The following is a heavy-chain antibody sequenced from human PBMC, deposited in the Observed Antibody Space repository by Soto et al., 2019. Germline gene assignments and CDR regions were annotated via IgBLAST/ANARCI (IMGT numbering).Heavy chain of an antibody. J-gene: IGHJ6*02. V-gene: IGHV3-64D*08. CDR3: VKAHFYYDFWSGYYPYHYYYGMDV. CDR1: GFTFSSYA. D-gene: IGHD3-3*01. CDR2: ISSNGGST. Sequence: PGGSLRLSCSASGFTFSSYAMHWVRQAPGKGLEYVSAISSNGGSTYYADSVKGRFTISRDNSKNTLYLQMSSLRAEDTAVYYCVKAHFYYDFWSGYYPYHYYYGMDVWGQGTTVTVSS.